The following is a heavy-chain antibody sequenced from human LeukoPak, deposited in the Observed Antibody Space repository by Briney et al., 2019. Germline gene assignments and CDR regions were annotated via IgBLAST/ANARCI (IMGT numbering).Heavy chain of an antibody. J-gene: IGHJ4*02. D-gene: IGHD6-13*01. CDR2: IYYSGST. V-gene: IGHV4-59*04. Sequence: SETLSLTCTVSGGSISSYYWSWIRQPPGKGLEWIGYIYYSGSTNYNPSLRSRVTISVDTSKNQFSLRLSSVTAADTAVYYCAAGYTTSLYYFDYWGQGTLVTVSS. CDR1: GGSISSYY. CDR3: AAGYTTSLYYFDY.